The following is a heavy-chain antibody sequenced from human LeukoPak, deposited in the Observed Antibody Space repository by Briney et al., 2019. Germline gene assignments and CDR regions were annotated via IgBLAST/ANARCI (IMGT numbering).Heavy chain of an antibody. D-gene: IGHD3-22*01. V-gene: IGHV3-21*01. Sequence: GGSLRLSCAASGFTFSSYSMNWVRQAPGKGLEWVSSISSSSSYIYYADSVKGRFTISRDNAKNSLYLQMNSLRAGDTAVYYCAREHPITMIVVVIAGGLDYWGQGTLVTVSS. J-gene: IGHJ4*02. CDR1: GFTFSSYS. CDR2: ISSSSSYI. CDR3: AREHPITMIVVVIAGGLDY.